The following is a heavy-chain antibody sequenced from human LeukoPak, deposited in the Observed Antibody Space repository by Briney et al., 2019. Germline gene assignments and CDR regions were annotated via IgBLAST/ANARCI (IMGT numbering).Heavy chain of an antibody. CDR3: ASLTTAEAFDI. CDR2: IYYSGST. V-gene: IGHV4-59*01. Sequence: SETLSLTCTVSGGSISSYYWSWIRQPPGKGLEWIGYIYYSGSTNYNPSLKSRVTISVETSKNQFSLKLSSVAAADTAVYYCASLTTAEAFDIWGQGTMVTVSS. CDR1: GGSISSYY. D-gene: IGHD3-22*01. J-gene: IGHJ3*02.